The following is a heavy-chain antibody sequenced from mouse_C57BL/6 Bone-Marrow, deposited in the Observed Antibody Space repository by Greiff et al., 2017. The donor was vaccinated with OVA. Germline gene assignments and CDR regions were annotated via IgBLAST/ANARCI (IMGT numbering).Heavy chain of an antibody. Sequence: QVQLQQSGAELVKPGASVKISCKASGYAFSSYWMNWVKQRPGKGLEWIGQIYPGDGDTNYNGKFKGKATLTADKSSSTAYMQLSSLTSEDSAVYFCARACSSYAKDYWGQGTSVTVSS. CDR3: ARACSSYAKDY. J-gene: IGHJ4*01. CDR1: GYAFSSYW. D-gene: IGHD1-1*01. CDR2: IYPGDGDT. V-gene: IGHV1-80*01.